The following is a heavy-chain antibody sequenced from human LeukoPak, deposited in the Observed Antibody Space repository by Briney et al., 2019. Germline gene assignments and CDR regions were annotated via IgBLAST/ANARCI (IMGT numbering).Heavy chain of an antibody. Sequence: RASVKVSCKASGGTFSSYAISWVRQAPGQGLEWMGRIIPILGIANYAQKFQGRVTITADKSTSTAYMELSSLRSEDTAVYYCARGGGGYYDSSGPRYFDLWGRGTLVTVSS. CDR2: IIPILGIA. CDR1: GGTFSSYA. D-gene: IGHD3-22*01. CDR3: ARGGGGYYDSSGPRYFDL. V-gene: IGHV1-69*04. J-gene: IGHJ2*01.